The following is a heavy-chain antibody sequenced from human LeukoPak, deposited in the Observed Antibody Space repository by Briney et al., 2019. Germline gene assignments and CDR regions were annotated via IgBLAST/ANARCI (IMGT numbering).Heavy chain of an antibody. V-gene: IGHV1-2*02. Sequence: ASVKVSCKASGFSFYDNYQYLYWVRQAPGQGLESMGCIHPKSGNTEYPQKFQGRVILTRDTSINTAYMELRDLASDDTAVYFWARDGPSGTPEFDYWGQGTLVTVSS. CDR3: ARDGPSGTPEFDY. CDR2: IHPKSGNT. J-gene: IGHJ4*02. CDR1: GFSFYDNYQY.